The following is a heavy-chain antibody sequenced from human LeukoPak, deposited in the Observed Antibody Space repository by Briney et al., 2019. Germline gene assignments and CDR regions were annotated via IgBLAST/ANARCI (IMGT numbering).Heavy chain of an antibody. CDR1: GFTFTDFA. CDR2: IGGGGTNT. Sequence: GGSLRLSCAASGFTFTDFAMNWVRQAPGKGLEWVSGIGGGGTNTDYADSVKGRFTISRDNSKNTLTLQMSSLRADDTAVYFCAKDARGYHRPIDHWGQGILVTVS. V-gene: IGHV3-23*01. J-gene: IGHJ4*02. D-gene: IGHD3-22*01. CDR3: AKDARGYHRPIDH.